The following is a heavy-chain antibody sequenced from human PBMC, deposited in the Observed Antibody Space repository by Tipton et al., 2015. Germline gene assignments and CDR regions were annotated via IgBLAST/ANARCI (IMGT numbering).Heavy chain of an antibody. CDR2: IYSSGST. CDR1: GGSISSYY. J-gene: IGHJ6*02. D-gene: IGHD2-15*01. Sequence: LRLSCTVSGGSISSYYWSWIRQPAGKGLEWIGRIYSSGSTNYNPSLKSRVTMSVDTSKNQFSLKLSSVTAADTAVYYCARVPLXCRXXSCXXYYXXXDVWGQGTTVIVSS. CDR3: ARVPLXCRXXSCXXYYXXXDV. V-gene: IGHV4-4*07.